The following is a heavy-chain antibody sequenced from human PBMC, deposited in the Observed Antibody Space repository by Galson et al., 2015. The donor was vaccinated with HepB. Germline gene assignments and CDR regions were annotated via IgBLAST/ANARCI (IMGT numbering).Heavy chain of an antibody. CDR2: INPSGGST. Sequence: SVKVSCKASGYTFTSYYMHWVRQAPGQGLEWMGIINPSGGSTSYAQKFQGRVTMTRDTSTSTVYMELSSLRSEDTAVYYCARDGHPPYYYDSSENDAFDIWGQGTMVTVSS. CDR1: GYTFTSYY. D-gene: IGHD3-22*01. CDR3: ARDGHPPYYYDSSENDAFDI. V-gene: IGHV1-46*01. J-gene: IGHJ3*02.